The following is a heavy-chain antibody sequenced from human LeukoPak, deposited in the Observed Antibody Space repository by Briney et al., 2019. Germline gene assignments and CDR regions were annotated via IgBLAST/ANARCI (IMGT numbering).Heavy chain of an antibody. CDR2: IYYIGTA. CDR1: GDSISIGDYR. J-gene: IGHJ4*02. D-gene: IGHD3-22*01. Sequence: SETLSLTCSVSGDSISIGDYRWSWIRQSPGKGLEWIGYIYYIGTAYYNPSLKSRVTISVDTSKNQFSLKLSSVTAADTAVYYCARLGYDSSGYYVDYWGQGTLVTVSS. CDR3: ARLGYDSSGYYVDY. V-gene: IGHV4-30-4*01.